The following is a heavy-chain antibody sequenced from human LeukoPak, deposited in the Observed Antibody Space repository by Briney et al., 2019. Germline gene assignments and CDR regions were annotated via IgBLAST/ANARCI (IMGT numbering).Heavy chain of an antibody. V-gene: IGHV5-51*01. CDR3: ARQGAYYYGSGSYHNPLDY. D-gene: IGHD3-10*01. CDR2: IYPGDSDT. CDR1: EYSFTNYW. Sequence: GESLKISCQGSEYSFTNYWIGWVRQMPGKGLEWMGIIYPGDSDTRYSPSFQGQVTISADKSISTAYLQWSSLKASDTAMYYCARQGAYYYGSGSYHNPLDYWGQGTLVTVSS. J-gene: IGHJ4*02.